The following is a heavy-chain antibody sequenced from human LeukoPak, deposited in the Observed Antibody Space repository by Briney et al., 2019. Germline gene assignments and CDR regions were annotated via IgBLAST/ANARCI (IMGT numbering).Heavy chain of an antibody. D-gene: IGHD3-22*01. Sequence: GGSLRLSCSTSGFTFGDFTLSWFRQAPGKGLEWVGLIRSQEYGGTEEFAASVKGRFSISRDDSKKMAFLQMNSLRIEDTGVYWCTRLRRYFDGSGYPDYWGQGTLVTVSS. CDR3: TRLRRYFDGSGYPDY. CDR1: GFTFGDFT. J-gene: IGHJ4*02. CDR2: IRSQEYGGTE. V-gene: IGHV3-49*03.